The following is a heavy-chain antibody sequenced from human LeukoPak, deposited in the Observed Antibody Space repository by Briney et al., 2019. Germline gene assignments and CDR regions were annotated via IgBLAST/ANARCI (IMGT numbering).Heavy chain of an antibody. V-gene: IGHV1-18*01. D-gene: IGHD3-22*01. CDR2: ISPYNGNT. CDR3: ARGPHERSGYPDD. J-gene: IGHJ4*02. Sequence: ASVRVSCKPSGYTFNTYGITWVRQAPGQGLEWMGWISPYNGNTNYTQKFQGRVTLTTDTSTSTAYMELRSLRSDDTAVYYCARGPHERSGYPDDWGQGTLVTVSS. CDR1: GYTFNTYG.